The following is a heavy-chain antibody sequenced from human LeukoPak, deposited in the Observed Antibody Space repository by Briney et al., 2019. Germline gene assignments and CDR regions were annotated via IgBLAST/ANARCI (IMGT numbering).Heavy chain of an antibody. CDR2: ISSSGSTI. J-gene: IGHJ4*02. D-gene: IGHD2-15*01. Sequence: NPGGSLRLSCAASGFTFSDYYMSWIRQAPGKGLEWVSYISSSGSTIYYADSVKGRFTISRDNAKNSLYLQMNSLRAEDTAVYYCARDLSRGYCSGGSCYLFDYWGQGTLVTVSS. V-gene: IGHV3-11*01. CDR1: GFTFSDYY. CDR3: ARDLSRGYCSGGSCYLFDY.